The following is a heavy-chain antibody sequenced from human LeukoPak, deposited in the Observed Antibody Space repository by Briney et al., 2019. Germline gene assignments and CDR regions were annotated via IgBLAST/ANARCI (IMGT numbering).Heavy chain of an antibody. CDR2: IKQDGSEK. CDR3: ARGASSWYSTSPNFDY. Sequence: PGGSLRLSCAASGFTFSTYWMSWVRQAPGKGLEWVANIKQDGSEKYYVDSVKGRFTISRDNAKNSLYLQTSSLRAEDTAVYFCARGASSWYSTSPNFDYWGQGTLVTVSS. D-gene: IGHD6-13*01. J-gene: IGHJ4*02. CDR1: GFTFSTYW. V-gene: IGHV3-7*01.